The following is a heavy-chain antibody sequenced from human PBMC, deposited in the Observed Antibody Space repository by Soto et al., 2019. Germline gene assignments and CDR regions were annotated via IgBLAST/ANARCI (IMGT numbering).Heavy chain of an antibody. Sequence: SQTLSLTCAISGDSVSSNSAAWNWIRQSPSRGLEWLGRKYYRSKWYNDYAVSVKSRITINPDTSKNQFSLQLNSVTPEDTAVYYCAREGYYDSSGSSRFDYWGQGTLVTVSS. D-gene: IGHD3-22*01. V-gene: IGHV6-1*01. CDR2: KYYRSKWYN. J-gene: IGHJ4*02. CDR3: AREGYYDSSGSSRFDY. CDR1: GDSVSSNSAA.